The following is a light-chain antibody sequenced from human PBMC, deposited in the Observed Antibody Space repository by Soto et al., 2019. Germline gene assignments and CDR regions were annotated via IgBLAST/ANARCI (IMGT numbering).Light chain of an antibody. CDR2: LNSDGSH. CDR1: SGHSSYA. J-gene: IGLJ2*01. CDR3: QTWGTGIQGV. V-gene: IGLV4-69*01. Sequence: QSVLTQSPSASASLGASVKLTCTRSSGHSSYAIAWHQQQPEKGPRYLMKLNSDGSHSKGDGIPDRFSGSSSGAERYLTISSLPSEDEADYYCQTWGTGIQGVFGGGTQLTVL.